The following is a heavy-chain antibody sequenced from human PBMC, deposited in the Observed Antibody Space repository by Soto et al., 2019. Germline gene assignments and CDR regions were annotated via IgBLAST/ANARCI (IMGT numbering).Heavy chain of an antibody. D-gene: IGHD3-10*01. CDR1: GYTFTGAY. J-gene: IGHJ6*02. Sequence: QAQLVQSGAEVKKPGASVKVSCKASGYTFTGAYIHWVRQAPGQGLEWMGCINPNSGGTEFAQKLQGRVTGTRDTAITTVDMEMNRLRADDTGGYYCARDFTTRSYGVDVWGQGTAGTVSS. CDR3: ARDFTTRSYGVDV. CDR2: INPNSGGT. V-gene: IGHV1-2*02.